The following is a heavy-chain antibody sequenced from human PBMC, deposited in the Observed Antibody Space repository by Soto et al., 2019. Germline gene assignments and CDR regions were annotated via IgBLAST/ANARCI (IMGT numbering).Heavy chain of an antibody. Sequence: SGPTLVKPTQTLTLTCTFSGFSLSTSGVGVGWIRQPPGKALEWLALIYWNDDKRYSPSLKSRLTITKDTSKNQVVLTMTNMDPVDTATYYCAHRLPLDFWSGYLLWGQGTLVTVSS. CDR1: GFSLSTSGVG. D-gene: IGHD3-3*01. V-gene: IGHV2-5*01. CDR2: IYWNDDK. CDR3: AHRLPLDFWSGYLL. J-gene: IGHJ4*02.